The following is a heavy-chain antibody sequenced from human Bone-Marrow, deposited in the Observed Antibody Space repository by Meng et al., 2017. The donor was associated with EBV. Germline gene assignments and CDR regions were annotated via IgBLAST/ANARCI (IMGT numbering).Heavy chain of an antibody. V-gene: IGHV1-2*06. CDR3: ARDSKQGFDY. D-gene: IGHD6-13*01. CDR2: IDPNSGGA. CDR1: XXXFNGHY. Sequence: QGHLVPSGDEVKKRGAXXKVSCKASXXXFNGHYMHWVRQAPGQGLEWMGRIDPNSGGADYAQKFQGGVTMTRDTSISTFYMELSRLTSDDTAVYFCARDSKQGFDYWGQGTLXTVSS. J-gene: IGHJ4*02.